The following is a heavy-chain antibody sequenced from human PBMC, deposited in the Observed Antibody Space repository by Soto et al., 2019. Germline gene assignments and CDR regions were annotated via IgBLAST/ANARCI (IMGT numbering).Heavy chain of an antibody. J-gene: IGHJ4*02. D-gene: IGHD2-21*02. CDR1: GDSISSSSYS. CDR2: IYYVVNT. CDR3: ATAPGPY. V-gene: IGHV4-39*07. Sequence: SETLSLTCIVSGDSISSSSYSWAWIRHPPGKGLEWIGTIYYVVNTYYNPSLKGRVTISVDRSKNQFSLKLSSVTAADTAVYYCATAPGPYWGQGTLVTVSS.